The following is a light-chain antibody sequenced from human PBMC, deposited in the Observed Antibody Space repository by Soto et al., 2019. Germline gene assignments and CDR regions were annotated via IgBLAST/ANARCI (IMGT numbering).Light chain of an antibody. CDR3: QQYDNSPPSWT. CDR2: GAS. Sequence: ETVLTQSPGTLSLSPGERATLFCRASRSVSSSYLAWYQQKPGQAPRLLIYGASSRATGIPDRFSGGGSGTDFTLTISGLEPEDFALYYCQQYDNSPPSWTFGQGTRVEIK. J-gene: IGKJ1*01. CDR1: RSVSSSY. V-gene: IGKV3-20*01.